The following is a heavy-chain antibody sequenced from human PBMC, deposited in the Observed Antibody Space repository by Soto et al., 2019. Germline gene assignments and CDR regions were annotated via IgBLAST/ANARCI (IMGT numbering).Heavy chain of an antibody. D-gene: IGHD1-1*01. J-gene: IGHJ4*02. CDR3: AKEGPITNWYFDY. V-gene: IGHV3-30*18. CDR1: GFTFSSYG. CDR2: ISYDGNVA. Sequence: QVHLVESGGGVVQPGRSLRLSCAASGFTFSSYGMHWVRQAPGKGLEWVAVISYDGNVAYYADSVRGRFTISRDNSKNTLYLQMNSLRTEDTAIYYCAKEGPITNWYFDYWGQGTLVTVSS.